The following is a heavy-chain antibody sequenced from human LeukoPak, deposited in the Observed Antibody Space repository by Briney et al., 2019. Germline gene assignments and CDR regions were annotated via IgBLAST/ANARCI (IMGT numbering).Heavy chain of an antibody. CDR1: GGSFSGYY. CDR3: ARGPRPSSGRRRGFDP. V-gene: IGHV4-34*01. J-gene: IGHJ5*02. Sequence: SETLSLTCAVYGGSFSGYYWSWIRQPPGKGLECIGEINHSGSTNYNPSLKSRVTISVDTSKNQFSLKLSSVTAADTAVYYCARGPRPSSGRRRGFDPWGQGTLVTVSS. CDR2: INHSGST.